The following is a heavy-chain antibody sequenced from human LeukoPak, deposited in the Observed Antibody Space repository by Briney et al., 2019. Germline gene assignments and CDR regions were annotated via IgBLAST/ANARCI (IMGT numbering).Heavy chain of an antibody. CDR3: ARGAGQLELLDY. J-gene: IGHJ4*02. CDR1: GYTFTSYT. V-gene: IGHV1-18*01. Sequence: ASVKVSCKPSGYTFTSYTISWVRQAPGQGLEWVGWISAYNGNTRYAEELQGRITMTTDTSRTTAYMELRSLTSDDTAIYYFARGAGQLELLDYWGQGTLVTVSS. D-gene: IGHD1-1*01. CDR2: ISAYNGNT.